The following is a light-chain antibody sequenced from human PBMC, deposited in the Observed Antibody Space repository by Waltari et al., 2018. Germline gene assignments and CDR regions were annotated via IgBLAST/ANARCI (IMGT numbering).Light chain of an antibody. CDR2: DVF. V-gene: IGLV2-14*03. J-gene: IGLJ2*01. CDR3: NSYSTSSAPA. Sequence: SALTQPASVSGSPGQSVTISCPGTSSDVGDFEYVPWFQQHPGKAPKLLIYDVFSRPSGVSNRFSASKSGNTASLTISGLQAEDEANYFCNSYSTSSAPAFGGGTKLTVL. CDR1: SSDVGDFEY.